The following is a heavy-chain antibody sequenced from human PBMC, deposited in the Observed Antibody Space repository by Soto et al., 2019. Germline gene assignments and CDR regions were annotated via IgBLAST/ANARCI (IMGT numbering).Heavy chain of an antibody. V-gene: IGHV3-9*01. CDR3: VKEIVGASKAFAI. Sequence: EVQLVESGGGLVQPGRSLRVSCAASEFSFDDFAMHWVRQAPGKGLEWVSGISRNSVTIGYADSVKGRFIISRDNAKKSLYLQMNSLRAEDTALYYCVKEIVGASKAFAIWGQGTMVTVSS. J-gene: IGHJ3*02. CDR1: EFSFDDFA. D-gene: IGHD1-26*01. CDR2: ISRNSVTI.